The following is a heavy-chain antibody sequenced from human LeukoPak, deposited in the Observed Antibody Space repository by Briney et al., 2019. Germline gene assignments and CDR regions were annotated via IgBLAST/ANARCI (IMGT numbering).Heavy chain of an antibody. D-gene: IGHD6-13*01. CDR2: ISGSGGST. J-gene: IGHJ6*03. Sequence: PGGSLRLSCAASGFTFSSYAMSWVRQAPGKGLEWVSAISGSGGSTYYADSVKGRFTISRDNAKNSLYLQMNSLRAEDTAMYYCARVVPIAAVYYYYYYMDVWGKGTTVTVSS. CDR1: GFTFSSYA. V-gene: IGHV3-23*01. CDR3: ARVVPIAAVYYYYYYMDV.